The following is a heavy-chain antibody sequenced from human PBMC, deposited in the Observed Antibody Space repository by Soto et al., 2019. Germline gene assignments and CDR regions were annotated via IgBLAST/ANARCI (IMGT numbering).Heavy chain of an antibody. D-gene: IGHD6-6*01. CDR2: VYYSGTT. J-gene: IGHJ4*02. CDR3: ARRDFSARTIDY. CDR1: GGSVSDKTYY. Sequence: SETLSLTCSVSGGSVSDKTYYWSWIRQPPGKRLEWIGYVYYSGTTNYNPSLKSRVTISADKSISTAYLQRSSLKASDTAMYYCARRDFSARTIDYWGQGTLVTVSS. V-gene: IGHV4-61*03.